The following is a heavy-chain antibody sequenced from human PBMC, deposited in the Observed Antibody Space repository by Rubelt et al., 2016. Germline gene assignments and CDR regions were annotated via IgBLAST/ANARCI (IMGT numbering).Heavy chain of an antibody. Sequence: QVQVVQSGAEVKKPGASVKVSCKASGYTFTTYGISWVRQAPGQGLEWMAWIDTYNGQTNYPQKFRGRVTLTADTSTSTAYMEVRSLRSDDTAVYYCTRDPDGDHDFDYWGQGTLVTVSS. CDR3: TRDPDGDHDFDY. D-gene: IGHD4-17*01. CDR2: IDTYNGQT. CDR1: GYTFTTYG. V-gene: IGHV1-18*01. J-gene: IGHJ4*02.